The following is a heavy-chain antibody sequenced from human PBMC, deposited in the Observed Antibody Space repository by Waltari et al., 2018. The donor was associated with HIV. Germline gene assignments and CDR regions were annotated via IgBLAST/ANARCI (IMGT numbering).Heavy chain of an antibody. CDR1: GFTFSSYW. Sequence: EVQLVESGGGLVQPGGSLRLSCAASGFTFSSYWIHWVRQAPGKGLVGVSPLNTDGRSAMSPDYVKGRFTISRDNTKSTLYLQMNRLRAEETAVYYCARGGHCSGISCYTGDYSYGLDVWGQGTTVTVSS. J-gene: IGHJ6*02. CDR2: LNTDGRSA. V-gene: IGHV3-74*03. CDR3: ARGGHCSGISCYTGDYSYGLDV. D-gene: IGHD2-2*02.